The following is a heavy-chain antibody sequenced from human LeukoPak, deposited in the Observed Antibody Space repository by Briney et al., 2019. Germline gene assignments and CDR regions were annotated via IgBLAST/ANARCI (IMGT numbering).Heavy chain of an antibody. V-gene: IGHV4-34*01. CDR3: ARVLPGGTYHYVPRRWFDP. D-gene: IGHD1-1*01. J-gene: IGHJ5*02. CDR1: GCTFSTYY. CDR2: INHSGST. Sequence: SETLSLTCAVYGCTFSTYYWSWIRQAPGKGLEWIGEINHSGSTNYYPSITSRVTISVDSSKNQSSLKPRSMTDADTAVHYSARVLPGGTYHYVPRRWFDPWGQGTLVTVSS.